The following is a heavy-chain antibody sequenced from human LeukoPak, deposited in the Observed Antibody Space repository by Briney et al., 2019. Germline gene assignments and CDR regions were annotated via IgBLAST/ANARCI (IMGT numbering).Heavy chain of an antibody. Sequence: GGSLRLSCAASGFTFSRDSMNWVRQAPGKGLEWVSYINGGGSPIYYADSVRGRFTISRDNAKNSLHLQMNSLRAEDTAVYYCVRDNPRCCGVIPANIDDYWGQGTLVTVSS. CDR2: INGGGSPI. CDR1: GFTFSRDS. D-gene: IGHD2-21*01. CDR3: VRDNPRCCGVIPANIDDY. J-gene: IGHJ4*02. V-gene: IGHV3-48*01.